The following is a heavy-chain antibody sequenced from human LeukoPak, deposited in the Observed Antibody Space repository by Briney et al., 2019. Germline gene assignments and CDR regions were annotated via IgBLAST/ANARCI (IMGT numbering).Heavy chain of an antibody. CDR1: GFTFSSYG. D-gene: IGHD1-20*01. Sequence: QPGGSLRLSCAASGFTFSSYGMHWVRQAPGKGLEWVAFIRYDGSNKYYADSVKGRFTISRDNSKNTLYLQMNSLRVEDTAVYYCAGEMSYITGTPPVTYFDYWGQGTLVTVSS. V-gene: IGHV3-30*02. J-gene: IGHJ4*02. CDR2: IRYDGSNK. CDR3: AGEMSYITGTPPVTYFDY.